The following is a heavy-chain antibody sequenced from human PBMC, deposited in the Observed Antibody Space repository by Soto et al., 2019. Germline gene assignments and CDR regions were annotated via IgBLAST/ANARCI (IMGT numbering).Heavy chain of an antibody. Sequence: QITLKESGPTLVKPTQTLTLTCTFSGFSLSTGGVGVGWIRQPPGKALEWLALIYWDDDKRYSPSLKSRLTVTNDTSKNHVVLTMTNMDPVDTATYYCAHSRCGGDCLRSYSSHYYYGMDVWGQGTTVTVSS. J-gene: IGHJ6*02. D-gene: IGHD2-21*02. CDR1: GFSLSTGGVG. CDR3: AHSRCGGDCLRSYSSHYYYGMDV. V-gene: IGHV2-5*02. CDR2: IYWDDDK.